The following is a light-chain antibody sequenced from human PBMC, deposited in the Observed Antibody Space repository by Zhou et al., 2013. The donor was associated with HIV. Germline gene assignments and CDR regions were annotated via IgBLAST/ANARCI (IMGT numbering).Light chain of an antibody. CDR1: QDISNW. CDR2: AAS. V-gene: IGKV1-12*02. Sequence: DIQMTQSPSSVSASVGDRVTITCRASQDISNWLAWYQQKPGKAPKLLIYAASSLQPGVPSRFSATKSRADFTLTITSLQPEDVATYFCQQTATLPFTFGPGTKVEIK. CDR3: QQTATLPFT. J-gene: IGKJ3*01.